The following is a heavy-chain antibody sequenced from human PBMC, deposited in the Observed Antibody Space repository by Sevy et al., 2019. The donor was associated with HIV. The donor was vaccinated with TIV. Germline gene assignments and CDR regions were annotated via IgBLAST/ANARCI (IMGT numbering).Heavy chain of an antibody. V-gene: IGHV3-21*01. Sequence: GGSLRLSCAASGFTFSSYSMNWVRQAPGKGLEWVSSISSSSSYIYYADSVKCRFTISRDNAKNSLYLQMNSLRAEDTAVYYCAREEAASSNAFDIWGQGTMVTVSS. J-gene: IGHJ3*02. CDR2: ISSSSSYI. CDR3: AREEAASSNAFDI. CDR1: GFTFSSYS. D-gene: IGHD6-13*01.